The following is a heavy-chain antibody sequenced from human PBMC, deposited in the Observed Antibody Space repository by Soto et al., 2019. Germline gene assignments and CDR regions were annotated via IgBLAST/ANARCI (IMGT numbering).Heavy chain of an antibody. Sequence: GESLKISCQGSGYNFDKFCIAWVRQMPGKGLEWMGLIYPGESDTRYSPSFQGQVTISADKYINTAYLQWSSLKAADTAIYYCARHMIPDFVVLNLAGGMDVWGQGTTVTVSS. CDR2: IYPGESDT. J-gene: IGHJ6*02. CDR1: GYNFDKFC. V-gene: IGHV5-51*01. CDR3: ARHMIPDFVVLNLAGGMDV. D-gene: IGHD2-21*01.